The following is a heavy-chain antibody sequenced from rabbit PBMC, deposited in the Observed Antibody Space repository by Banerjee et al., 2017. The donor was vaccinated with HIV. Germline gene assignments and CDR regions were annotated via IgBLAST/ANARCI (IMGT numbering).Heavy chain of an antibody. D-gene: IGHD1-1*01. CDR1: GISFSSSYW. J-gene: IGHJ6*01. CDR2: IYVGYSGSI. Sequence: QSLEESGGDLVKPGASLTLTCTASGISFSSSYWICWVRQAPGKGLEWIGCIYVGYSGSIYYASWAKGRFTISKTSSTTVTLQMTSLTAADTATYFCAREGASSAGYYLWGQGTLVTVS. V-gene: IGHV1S40*01. CDR3: AREGASSAGYYL.